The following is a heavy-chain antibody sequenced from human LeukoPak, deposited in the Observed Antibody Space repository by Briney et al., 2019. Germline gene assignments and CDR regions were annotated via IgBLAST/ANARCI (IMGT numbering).Heavy chain of an antibody. V-gene: IGHV4-39*07. D-gene: IGHD2-21*02. CDR1: GGSISSSSYY. CDR3: ARDRADWIVVVTAIPYDAFDI. J-gene: IGHJ3*02. CDR2: IYYSGST. Sequence: PSETLSLTCTVSGGSISSSSYYWGWIRQPPGKGLEWIGSIYYSGSTYYNPSLKSRVTISVDTSKNQFSLKLSSVTAADTAVYYCARDRADWIVVVTAIPYDAFDIWGQGTMVTVSS.